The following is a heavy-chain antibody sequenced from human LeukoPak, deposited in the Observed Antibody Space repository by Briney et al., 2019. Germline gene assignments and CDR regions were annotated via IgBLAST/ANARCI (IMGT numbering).Heavy chain of an antibody. D-gene: IGHD5-12*01. J-gene: IGHJ4*02. Sequence: PGGSLRLSCAASGFTFSSYWMSWVRQAPGKGLEWVANIKQDGSEKYYVDSVKGRFTISRDNAKNSLYLQMNSLRAEDTAVYYCARSYEGYVRSFDYWGQGALVTVSS. CDR2: IKQDGSEK. CDR3: ARSYEGYVRSFDY. CDR1: GFTFSSYW. V-gene: IGHV3-7*01.